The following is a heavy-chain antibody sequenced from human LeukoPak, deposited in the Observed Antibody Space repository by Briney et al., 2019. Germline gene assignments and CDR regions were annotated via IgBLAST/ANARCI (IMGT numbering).Heavy chain of an antibody. V-gene: IGHV3-7*01. CDR3: ARVGITMVRGAIRSGYYFDY. D-gene: IGHD3-10*01. CDR2: IKQDGSEK. J-gene: IGHJ4*02. CDR1: GFTFSSYW. Sequence: PGGAPRLSCAASGFTFSSYWMSWVRQAPGKGLEWVANIKQDGSEKYYVDSGKGRFTISRDNAKNSLYLQMNSLRAEDTAVYYCARVGITMVRGAIRSGYYFDYWGQGTLVTVSS.